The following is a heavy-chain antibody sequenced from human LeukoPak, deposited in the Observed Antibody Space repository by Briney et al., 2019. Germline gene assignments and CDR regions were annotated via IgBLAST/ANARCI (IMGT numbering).Heavy chain of an antibody. CDR1: GGTFSSYA. CDR2: IIPILDIA. D-gene: IGHD2-15*01. Sequence: GASVKVSCKASGGTFSSYAISWVRQAPGQGLEWMGRIIPILDIANYAQKFQGRVTITADKSTSTAYMELSSLRSEDTAVYYCARVAPDPYCSGGSCNLYYYGMDVWGQGTTVTVSS. J-gene: IGHJ6*02. V-gene: IGHV1-69*04. CDR3: ARVAPDPYCSGGSCNLYYYGMDV.